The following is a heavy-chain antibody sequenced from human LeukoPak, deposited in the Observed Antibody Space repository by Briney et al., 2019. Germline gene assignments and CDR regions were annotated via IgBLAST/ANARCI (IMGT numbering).Heavy chain of an antibody. Sequence: PGGSLRLSCAASGFIFDDYAMHWVRHAPGKGLEWVSGISWNSGSMAYADSVKGRFTISRDNAKNSLHLQMNNLRAEDTALYYCTKGPTEYDSGSLDYWGQGTLVTVSS. V-gene: IGHV3-9*01. CDR2: ISWNSGSM. J-gene: IGHJ4*02. CDR3: TKGPTEYDSGSLDY. CDR1: GFIFDDYA. D-gene: IGHD6-19*01.